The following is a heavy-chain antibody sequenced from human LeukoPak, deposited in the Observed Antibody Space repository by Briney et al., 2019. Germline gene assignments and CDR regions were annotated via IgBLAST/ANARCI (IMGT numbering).Heavy chain of an antibody. D-gene: IGHD3-22*01. CDR3: ARSYYDSSGLYDY. Sequence: RASVKVSCKASGYTFTGYYMHWVRQAPGQGLEWMGWINPNSGGTNYAQKFQGRVTMTRDTSISTAYMELSRLRSDDTAVYYCARSYYDSSGLYDYWGQGTLVTVSS. J-gene: IGHJ4*02. V-gene: IGHV1-2*02. CDR2: INPNSGGT. CDR1: GYTFTGYY.